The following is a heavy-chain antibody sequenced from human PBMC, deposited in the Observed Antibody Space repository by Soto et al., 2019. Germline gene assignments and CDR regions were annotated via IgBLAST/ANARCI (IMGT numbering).Heavy chain of an antibody. J-gene: IGHJ4*02. CDR1: GFTFSSYS. D-gene: IGHD2-15*01. Sequence: PGGSLRLSCVDSGFTFSSYSMIWVRQAPGKGLEWVSSISAFSSPIFYADSVKGRYTISRDNAKNSLYLQMRSLRAEDTAVYYCTRLRISGDFDYWGQGT. CDR2: ISAFSSPI. CDR3: TRLRISGDFDY. V-gene: IGHV3-21*06.